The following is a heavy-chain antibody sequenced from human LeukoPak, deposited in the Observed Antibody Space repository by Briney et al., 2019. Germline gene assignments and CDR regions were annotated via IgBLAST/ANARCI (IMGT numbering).Heavy chain of an antibody. V-gene: IGHV4-59*01. J-gene: IGHJ3*02. CDR1: GGSIRSYY. CDR2: MYYSGST. Sequence: ETSETLSLTCSVSGGSIRSYYWSWVRQPPGKGLEWIGYMYYSGSTDYNPSLKSRVTISVDTSKNHFSLKLSSVTAADTAVYYCARGRLPNLVDAFDIWGQGTMVTVSS. CDR3: ARGRLPNLVDAFDI. D-gene: IGHD2-8*01.